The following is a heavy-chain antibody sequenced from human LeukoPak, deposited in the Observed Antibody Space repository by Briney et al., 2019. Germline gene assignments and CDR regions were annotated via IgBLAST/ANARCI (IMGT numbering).Heavy chain of an antibody. J-gene: IGHJ3*02. Sequence: SETLSLTCAVPGGSISSSSYHWGWIRQPPGKGLEWIGTIYYGGSTYYNPSLKSRVTISVDTSKKQFSLKLTSVTAADAAVYYCARLGDYYDSSGYFDAFDIWGQGTMVTVFS. V-gene: IGHV4-39*01. D-gene: IGHD3-22*01. CDR3: ARLGDYYDSSGYFDAFDI. CDR2: IYYGGST. CDR1: GGSISSSSYH.